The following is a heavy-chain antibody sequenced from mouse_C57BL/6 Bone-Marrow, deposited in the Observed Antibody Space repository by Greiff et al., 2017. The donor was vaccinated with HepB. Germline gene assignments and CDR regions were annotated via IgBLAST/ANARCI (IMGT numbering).Heavy chain of an antibody. J-gene: IGHJ2*01. D-gene: IGHD1-1*01. CDR2: ISLKSDNYAT. CDR3: TAAYGRVRENRYYFDY. Sequence: EVKVVESGGGLVQPGGSMKLSCVASGFTFSNYWMNWVRQSPEKGLEWVAQISLKSDNYATHYAVSVKGRFTISRDDSKSRVYLQMNNLRAEDTGISCCTAAYGRVRENRYYFDYWGQGTTLTVSS. V-gene: IGHV6-3*01. CDR1: GFTFSNYW.